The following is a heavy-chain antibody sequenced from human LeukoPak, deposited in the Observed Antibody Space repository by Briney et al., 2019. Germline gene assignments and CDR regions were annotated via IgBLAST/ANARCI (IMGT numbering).Heavy chain of an antibody. CDR1: GGSISSYY. D-gene: IGHD3-10*01. V-gene: IGHV4-59*12. Sequence: SETLSLTCTVSGGSISSYYWSWIRQPPGKGLEWIGYIYYSGSTYYNPSLKSRVTISVDTSKNQFSLKLSSVTAADTAVYYCARVWFGELLYLDVWGKGTTVTVSS. CDR3: ARVWFGELLYLDV. J-gene: IGHJ6*04. CDR2: IYYSGST.